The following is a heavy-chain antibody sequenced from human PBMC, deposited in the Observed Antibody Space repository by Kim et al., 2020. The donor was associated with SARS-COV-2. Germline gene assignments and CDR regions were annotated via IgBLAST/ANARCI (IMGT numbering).Heavy chain of an antibody. CDR3: ARDDDGWYNGYFFYNGLDV. J-gene: IGHJ6*02. V-gene: IGHV4-4*07. CDR2: IHISGKT. Sequence: SETLSLTCTVSGGSISNYYWTWIRQPPGKPLEWIGYIHISGKTNYNPSLNSRVTMSVDTSKNQFSLKLTSVTAADTALYFCARDDDGWYNGYFFYNGLDVWGPGTTVTVSS. CDR1: GGSISNYY. D-gene: IGHD6-19*01.